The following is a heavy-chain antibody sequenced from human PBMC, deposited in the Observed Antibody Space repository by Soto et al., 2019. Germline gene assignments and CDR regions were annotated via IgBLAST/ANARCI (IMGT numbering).Heavy chain of an antibody. CDR2: INHSGST. CDR1: GGSFRGYT. V-gene: IGHV4-34*01. CDR3: ARGAYSSGWSPFDY. J-gene: IGHJ4*02. D-gene: IGHD6-19*01. Sequence: QVQLQQWGAGRLKPSETLSLTCAVYGGSFRGYTWSGIPQPPGRGLEWIGEINHSGSTNYNPSLKSRVTISVDTSKNQFSLKLSSVTAADTAVYYCARGAYSSGWSPFDYWGQGTLVTVSS.